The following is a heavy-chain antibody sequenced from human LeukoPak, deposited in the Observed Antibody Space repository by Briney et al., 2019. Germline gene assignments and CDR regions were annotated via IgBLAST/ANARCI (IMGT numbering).Heavy chain of an antibody. D-gene: IGHD6-6*01. Sequence: GGSLRLSCAASRFTFNSYAMSWVRQAPGKGLEWVSVIGGSNGITFYVGSVKGRFTISRDNSKNTLYLQMNSLRAEDTAVYYCARDRAGSSSEKDNYYYYGMDVWGQGTTVTVSS. J-gene: IGHJ6*02. CDR1: RFTFNSYA. CDR3: ARDRAGSSSEKDNYYYYGMDV. V-gene: IGHV3-23*01. CDR2: IGGSNGIT.